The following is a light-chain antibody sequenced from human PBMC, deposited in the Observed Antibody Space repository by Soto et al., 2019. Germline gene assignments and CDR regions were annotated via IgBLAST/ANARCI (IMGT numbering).Light chain of an antibody. Sequence: QSVLTQPASVSGSPGQSITISCTGTSSDIGGYIYVSWFQHHPGKAPKLMIYEVSNRPSGVSDRFSGSRSDNTASLTISGLQTEDEAIYYCSSYSTATKGVLFGGGTKLT. CDR1: SSDIGGYIY. CDR2: EVS. J-gene: IGLJ2*01. V-gene: IGLV2-14*01. CDR3: SSYSTATKGVL.